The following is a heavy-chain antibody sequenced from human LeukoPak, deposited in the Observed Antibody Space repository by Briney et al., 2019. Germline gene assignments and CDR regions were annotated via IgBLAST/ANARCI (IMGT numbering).Heavy chain of an antibody. CDR2: ISGSGGSI. D-gene: IGHD2-15*01. V-gene: IGHV3-23*01. Sequence: LPGGSLRLSCAASGLSFSSYAMSWVRQAPGKGQEWVSTISGSGGSIWYADSVKGRFTISRDNSNNTLYLQMNSLRAEDTAVYYCAKTRGGPTSPDDYWGQGTLVTVSS. CDR1: GLSFSSYA. CDR3: AKTRGGPTSPDDY. J-gene: IGHJ4*02.